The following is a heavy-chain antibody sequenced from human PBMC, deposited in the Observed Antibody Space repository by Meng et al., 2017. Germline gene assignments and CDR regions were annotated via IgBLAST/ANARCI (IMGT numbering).Heavy chain of an antibody. V-gene: IGHV1-2*02. CDR1: GYTFTDYY. D-gene: IGHD6-19*01. Sequence: VQLVQSGAEVKKPGASVKVSCKASGYTFTDYYLHWVRQAPGQGLEWMGWINPHSGGTYFAQNFQGRVTLTSDTSISTAYMELSRLRSDDTAMYYCARRVAVAGNTSRVRWFDPWGQGTLVTVSS. CDR2: INPHSGGT. CDR3: ARRVAVAGNTSRVRWFDP. J-gene: IGHJ5*02.